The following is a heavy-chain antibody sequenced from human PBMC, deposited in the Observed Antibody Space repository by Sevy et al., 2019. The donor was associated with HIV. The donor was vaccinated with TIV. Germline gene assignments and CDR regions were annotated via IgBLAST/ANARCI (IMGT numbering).Heavy chain of an antibody. Sequence: GGSLRLSCAASGFTFSSYAMSWVRQAPGKGLEWVAAISGSGGSTYYADSVKGRFTITRDNYKNTLYLQMNSLRAEDTAVDYCAKGVSRGYYSWFDPWGQGTLVTVSS. D-gene: IGHD3-22*01. CDR3: AKGVSRGYYSWFDP. V-gene: IGHV3-23*01. CDR1: GFTFSSYA. J-gene: IGHJ5*02. CDR2: ISGSGGST.